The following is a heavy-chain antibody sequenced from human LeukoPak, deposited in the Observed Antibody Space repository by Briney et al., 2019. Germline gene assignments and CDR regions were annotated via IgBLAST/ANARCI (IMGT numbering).Heavy chain of an antibody. Sequence: APVKVSCKASGYTFTSYGISWVRQAPGQGLEWMGWISAYNGNTNYAQKLQGRVTMTTDTSTSTAYMELRSLRSDDTAVYYCARANKISYYYGMDVWGQGTTVTVSS. CDR3: ARANKISYYYGMDV. V-gene: IGHV1-18*01. CDR2: ISAYNGNT. CDR1: GYTFTSYG. J-gene: IGHJ6*02.